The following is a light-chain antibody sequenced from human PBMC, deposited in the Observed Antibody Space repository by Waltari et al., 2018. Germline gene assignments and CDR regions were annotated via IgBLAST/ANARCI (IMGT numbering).Light chain of an antibody. CDR2: AAS. CDR3: LQYNSNPYS. CDR1: QGISTY. J-gene: IGKJ2*03. V-gene: IGKV1-17*01. Sequence: DIQMTQSQSSLSASAGDRVTITCRASQGISTYLNWYQQKPGKAPKRLIYAASSLESGVPSRFSGSGSGTDFTLTISSLQPEDFATYYCLQYNSNPYSFGQGTKVEIK.